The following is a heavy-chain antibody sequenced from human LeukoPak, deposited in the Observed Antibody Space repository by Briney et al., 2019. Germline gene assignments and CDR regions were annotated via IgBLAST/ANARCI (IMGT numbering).Heavy chain of an antibody. Sequence: PGGSLRLSCAASGFTFSSYSMNWVRQAPGKGLKWLSSISSSSSTIYYADSVKGRVTISRDNAKKSLYLQMISLRDEDTAVYYCARGRYGSNSADLDYWGQGTLVTVSS. J-gene: IGHJ4*02. V-gene: IGHV3-48*02. CDR2: ISSSSSTI. CDR3: ARGRYGSNSADLDY. D-gene: IGHD4-23*01. CDR1: GFTFSSYS.